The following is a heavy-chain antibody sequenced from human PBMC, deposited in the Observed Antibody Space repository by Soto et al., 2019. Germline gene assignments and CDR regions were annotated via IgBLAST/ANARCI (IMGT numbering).Heavy chain of an antibody. J-gene: IGHJ4*02. CDR3: VRETRGTYCYDSSGYVDS. V-gene: IGHV4-30-2*01. Sequence: LSVTKAVSGGYISSIRHSRSLIRQTPGTGLEWIGYIYHSGSTYYNPSLRSRVTISIDSSKNQFSLKLSSVAAADTAVYYCVRETRGTYCYDSSGYVDSWGQG. CDR1: GGYISSIRHS. D-gene: IGHD3-22*01. CDR2: IYHSGST.